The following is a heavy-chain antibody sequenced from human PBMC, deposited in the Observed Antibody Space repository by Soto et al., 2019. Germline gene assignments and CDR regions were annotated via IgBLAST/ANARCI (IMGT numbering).Heavy chain of an antibody. Sequence: EVQLVESGGGLVQPGRSLRLSCAASGFTFDDYAMHWVRQAPGKGLEWVSGISWNSGSIGYADSVKGRFTISRDNAKNSLYLQMNSLRAEHTALYYCAKEGHDSSGWSDWGQGTLVTVSS. CDR1: GFTFDDYA. CDR2: ISWNSGSI. J-gene: IGHJ4*02. CDR3: AKEGHDSSGWSD. V-gene: IGHV3-9*01. D-gene: IGHD6-19*01.